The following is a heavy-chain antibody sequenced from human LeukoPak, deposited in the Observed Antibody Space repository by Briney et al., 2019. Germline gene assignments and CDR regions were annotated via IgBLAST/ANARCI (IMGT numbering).Heavy chain of an antibody. J-gene: IGHJ4*02. CDR2: MNPNSGNT. CDR3: ARGHRRIAAAGTEGDY. CDR1: VYTFTSYD. V-gene: IGHV1-8*01. D-gene: IGHD6-13*01. Sequence: ASVNVSCKASVYTFTSYDINWVRQATGQGLEWMGWMNPNSGNTGYAQKFQGRVTMTRNTSISTAYMELSSLRSEDTAVYYCARGHRRIAAAGTEGDYWGQGTLVTVSS.